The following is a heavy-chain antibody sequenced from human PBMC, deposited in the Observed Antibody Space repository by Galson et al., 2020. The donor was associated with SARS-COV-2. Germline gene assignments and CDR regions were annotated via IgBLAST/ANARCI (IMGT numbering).Heavy chain of an antibody. CDR3: AREQREYYFDY. D-gene: IGHD1-1*01. Sequence: ASVKVSCKASGYTFTSYGISWVRQAPGQGLEWMGWISAYNGNTNYAQKLQGRVTMTTDTSTSTAYMELRSLRADDTAGYYCAREQREYYFDYWGQGTLVTVSS. V-gene: IGHV1-18*01. J-gene: IGHJ4*02. CDR2: ISAYNGNT. CDR1: GYTFTSYG.